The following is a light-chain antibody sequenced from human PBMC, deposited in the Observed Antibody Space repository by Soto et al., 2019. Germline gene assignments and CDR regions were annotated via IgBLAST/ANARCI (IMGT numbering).Light chain of an antibody. Sequence: QSALTQPRSVSGSPGQSVAISCTGTSSDVGGYNYVSWYQQHPGKAPKLMIYDVSKRPSGVPDRFSGSKSENTASLTISGLQAEDEADYYCCSYAGTYTVVFGGGTKVTVL. CDR2: DVS. V-gene: IGLV2-11*01. CDR1: SSDVGGYNY. CDR3: CSYAGTYTVV. J-gene: IGLJ2*01.